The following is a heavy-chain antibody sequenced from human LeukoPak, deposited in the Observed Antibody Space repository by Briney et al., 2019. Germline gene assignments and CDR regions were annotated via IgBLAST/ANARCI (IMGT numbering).Heavy chain of an antibody. Sequence: GGSLRLSCAASGFTFINYGMHWVRQAPGKGLEWVAVMWYDGSNKYYADSVKGRFTISRDNSKNTLYLQMNSLRADDTAAYYCAKGQELHYYYYYMDVWGKGTTVTVSS. CDR2: MWYDGSNK. CDR1: GFTFINYG. V-gene: IGHV3-33*06. CDR3: AKGQELHYYYYYMDV. J-gene: IGHJ6*03. D-gene: IGHD5-24*01.